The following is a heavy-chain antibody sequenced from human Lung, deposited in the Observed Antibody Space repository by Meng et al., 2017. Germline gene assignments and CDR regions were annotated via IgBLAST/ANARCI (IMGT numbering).Heavy chain of an antibody. J-gene: IGHJ4*02. CDR3: ARGDLGMSGYYYTAH. V-gene: IGHV7-4-1*02. D-gene: IGHD3-22*01. CDR1: GYTFTTYA. Sequence: QVQLVQSGSELKKPGASVKISCKASGYTFTTYAMNWVRQAPGQGLEWMGWINTDTRNPTYAQGFTGRFVFSLDTSVSTAYLQISSLMAEDTAIYYCARGDLGMSGYYYTAHWGQGTLVTVSS. CDR2: INTDTRNP.